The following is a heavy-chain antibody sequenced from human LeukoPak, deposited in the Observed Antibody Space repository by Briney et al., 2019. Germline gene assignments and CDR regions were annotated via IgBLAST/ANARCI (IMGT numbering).Heavy chain of an antibody. CDR3: VRGMVRGHYYYMDV. Sequence: PGGSLRLSCAASGFTFSSYSMNWVRPAPGKGLEWVSYISSSSSTIYYADSVKGRFTISRDNANNSLYLQMNSLRAEDTAVYYCVRGMVRGHYYYMDVWGKGTTVTVSS. CDR1: GFTFSSYS. CDR2: ISSSSSTI. V-gene: IGHV3-48*04. J-gene: IGHJ6*03. D-gene: IGHD3-10*01.